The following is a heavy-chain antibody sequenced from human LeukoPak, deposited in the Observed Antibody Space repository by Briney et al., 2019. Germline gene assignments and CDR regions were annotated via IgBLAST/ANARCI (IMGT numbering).Heavy chain of an antibody. CDR3: ARDLRIAAAGTFDP. CDR2: IYHSGST. V-gene: IGHV4-4*02. J-gene: IGHJ5*02. Sequence: TSGTLSLTCAVSGGSISSTNWWSWVHQPPGKGLEWIGEIYHSGSTNYNPSLKSRVTISVDKSKNQFSLKLSSVTAADTAVYYCARDLRIAAAGTFDPWGQGILVTVSS. CDR1: GGSISSTNW. D-gene: IGHD6-13*01.